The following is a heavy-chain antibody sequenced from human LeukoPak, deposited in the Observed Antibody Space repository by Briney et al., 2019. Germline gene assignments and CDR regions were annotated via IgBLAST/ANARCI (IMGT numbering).Heavy chain of an antibody. CDR1: GFTFCSYA. V-gene: IGHV3-23*01. D-gene: IGHD1-26*01. J-gene: IGHJ3*01. Sequence: GGSPRLSRAAPGFTFCSYAMCWGRPAPGKGLEWGSAISDSSDIIHYTDSVKGRFTISRDNSKNTLYLQTNSLRAEDTALYYCARVSRSGNLDMHFGVWGQGTMVTVSS. CDR2: ISDSSDII. CDR3: ARVSRSGNLDMHFGV.